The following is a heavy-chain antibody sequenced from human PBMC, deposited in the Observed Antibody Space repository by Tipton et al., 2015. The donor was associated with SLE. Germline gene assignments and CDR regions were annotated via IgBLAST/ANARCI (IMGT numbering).Heavy chain of an antibody. CDR2: IRHSGST. CDR1: GGSIRSSNW. V-gene: IGHV4-4*02. J-gene: IGHJ4*02. Sequence: TLSLTCAVSGGSIRSSNWWSWVRQPPGKGLEWIGEIRHSGSTNSNPSLKSRVTISVDKSKNQFSLKLSSVTVADTAVYYCAKDYNHDNADYNWGQGTLVIVSS. D-gene: IGHD4-17*01. CDR3: AKDYNHDNADYN.